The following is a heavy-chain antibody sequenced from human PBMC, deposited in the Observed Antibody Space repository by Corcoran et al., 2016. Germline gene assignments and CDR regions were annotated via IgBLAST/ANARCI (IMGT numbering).Heavy chain of an antibody. V-gene: IGHV3-21*01. CDR2: ISSSSSYI. D-gene: IGHD6-19*01. CDR1: GFTFSSYS. CDR3: AGGGIAVAFDY. Sequence: EVQLVESGGGLVKPGGSLRLSCAASGFTFSSYSMNWVRQAPGKGLEWVSSISSSSSYIYYADSVKGRFTISRDNAKNSLYLQMNSLRAEDTAVYYCAGGGIAVAFDYWGQGTLVTVSS. J-gene: IGHJ4*02.